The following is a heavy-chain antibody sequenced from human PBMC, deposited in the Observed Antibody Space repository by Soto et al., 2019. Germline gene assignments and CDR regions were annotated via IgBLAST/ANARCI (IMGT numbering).Heavy chain of an antibody. D-gene: IGHD5-12*01. CDR3: ARSRAIGATIIPNWFDP. CDR1: GYTFTSYA. Sequence: QVQLVQSGAEVKKPGASVKVSCKASGYTFTSYAMHWVRQAPGQRLEWMGWINAGNGNTKYSQKFQGRVTITRDTSARTAYMELRSPRSEDTAVYYCARSRAIGATIIPNWFDPWGQGTLVTVSS. CDR2: INAGNGNT. V-gene: IGHV1-3*01. J-gene: IGHJ5*02.